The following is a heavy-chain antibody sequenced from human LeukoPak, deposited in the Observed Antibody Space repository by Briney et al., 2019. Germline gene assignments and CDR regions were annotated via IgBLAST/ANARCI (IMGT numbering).Heavy chain of an antibody. Sequence: GGSLRLSCSASGFIFSSYAMHWVRQAPGKGLEYVSAISRSSDGGITYYADSVKGRFAISRDDSKNTLYLQMSSLRAEDAAVYYCVAYSYAYTTSDYWGQGTLVTVSS. CDR2: ISRSSDGGIT. J-gene: IGHJ4*02. V-gene: IGHV3-64D*06. CDR3: VAYSYAYTTSDY. CDR1: GFIFSSYA. D-gene: IGHD3-16*01.